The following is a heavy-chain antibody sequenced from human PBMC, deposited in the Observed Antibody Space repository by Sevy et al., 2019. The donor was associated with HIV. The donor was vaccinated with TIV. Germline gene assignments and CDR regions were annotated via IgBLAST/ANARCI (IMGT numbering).Heavy chain of an antibody. J-gene: IGHJ1*01. Sequence: GGSLRLSCAASGFTFNRYSMHWVRQAPGKGLEWVATISFDATNKHYPDSVKGRFTISIDNFQNSLFLQIDSLRPEDTAVYYCALERLSSDVAEYFQNWGQGTLVTVSS. D-gene: IGHD1-1*01. CDR2: ISFDATNK. CDR3: ALERLSSDVAEYFQN. V-gene: IGHV3-30-3*01. CDR1: GFTFNRYS.